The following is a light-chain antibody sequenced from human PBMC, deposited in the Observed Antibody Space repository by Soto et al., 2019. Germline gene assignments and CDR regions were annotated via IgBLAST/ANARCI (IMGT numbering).Light chain of an antibody. Sequence: EIVLTQSPATLSLSPGERATLSCRASQSVSNNLAWYQQKPGQAPRLLIYDASNRATGIPARFTGSGSGTDFTLPISSLEPEDFAVYYCQQRTNWRFTFGPGTKVDIK. J-gene: IGKJ3*01. V-gene: IGKV3-11*01. CDR1: QSVSNN. CDR3: QQRTNWRFT. CDR2: DAS.